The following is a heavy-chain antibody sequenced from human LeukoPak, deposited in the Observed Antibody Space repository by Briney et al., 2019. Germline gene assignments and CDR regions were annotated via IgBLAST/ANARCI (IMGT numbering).Heavy chain of an antibody. Sequence: GASVKVSCKASGYTFTSYGISWVRQAPGQGLEWMGWISAYNGNTNYAQKLQGRVTMTTDTSTSTAYMELRSLRSDDAAVYYCARARTYSGSGSSMSGYFDYWGQGTLVTVSS. CDR3: ARARTYSGSGSSMSGYFDY. CDR1: GYTFTSYG. V-gene: IGHV1-18*01. J-gene: IGHJ4*02. D-gene: IGHD3-10*01. CDR2: ISAYNGNT.